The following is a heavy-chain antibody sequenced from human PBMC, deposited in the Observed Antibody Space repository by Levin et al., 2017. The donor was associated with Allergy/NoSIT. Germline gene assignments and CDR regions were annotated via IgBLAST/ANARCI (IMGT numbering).Heavy chain of an antibody. J-gene: IGHJ2*01. V-gene: IGHV4-31*03. CDR1: GASITNGGYY. CDR2: IYYGGST. CDR3: ARVDCLSPSCYGVPATRYFDL. Sequence: SETLSLTCSVSGASITNGGYYWTWIRQRPGKGPEWIGYIYYGGSTYYKPSLQSRAPISLDTSNNHFSLRLSSLTAADTAVYSCARVDCLSPSCYGVPATRYFDLWGRGTLVTVSS. D-gene: IGHD2/OR15-2a*01.